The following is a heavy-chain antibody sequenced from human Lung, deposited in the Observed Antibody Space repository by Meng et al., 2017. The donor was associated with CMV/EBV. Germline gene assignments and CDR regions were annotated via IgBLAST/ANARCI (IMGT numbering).Heavy chain of an antibody. D-gene: IGHD6-19*01. V-gene: IGHV1-58*01. CDR1: GFTFTSSA. CDR3: AAEALKEQWLVYYYGMDV. J-gene: IGHJ6*02. Sequence: SVXVSXXASGFTFTSSAVQWVRQARGQRLEWIGWIVVGSGNTNYAQKFQERVTITRDMSTSTAYMELSSLRSEDTAVYYCAAEALKEQWLVYYYGMDVWGQGTXVTVSS. CDR2: IVVGSGNT.